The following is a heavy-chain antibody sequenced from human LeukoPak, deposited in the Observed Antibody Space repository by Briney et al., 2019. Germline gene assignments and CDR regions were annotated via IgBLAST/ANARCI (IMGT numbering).Heavy chain of an antibody. J-gene: IGHJ4*02. CDR3: AKDKAPETHYYFDC. V-gene: IGHV3-9*01. Sequence: GGSLRLSCVASGFTFDDYAMNWVRQAPGKGLEWVAGISWNSGSIGYADSVKGRFTISRDNAKNSLYLQMNSLRAEDTALYYCAKDKAPETHYYFDCWGQGTLVTVSP. CDR1: GFTFDDYA. CDR2: ISWNSGSI.